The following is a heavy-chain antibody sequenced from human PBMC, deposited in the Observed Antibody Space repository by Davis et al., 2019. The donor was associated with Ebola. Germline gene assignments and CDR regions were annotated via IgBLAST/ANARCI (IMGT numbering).Heavy chain of an antibody. Sequence: GSLRPSCTVSGGSISSYYWSWIRQPPGKGLEWIGYIYYSGSTNYNPSLKSRVTISVDTSKNQFSLKLSSVTAADTAVYYCARDRDSSGRNFDYWGQGALVTVSS. CDR2: IYYSGST. CDR1: GGSISSYY. D-gene: IGHD3-22*01. V-gene: IGHV4-59*01. J-gene: IGHJ4*02. CDR3: ARDRDSSGRNFDY.